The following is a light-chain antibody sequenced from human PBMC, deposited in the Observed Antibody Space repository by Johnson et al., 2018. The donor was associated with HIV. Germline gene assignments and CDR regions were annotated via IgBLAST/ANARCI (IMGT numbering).Light chain of an antibody. CDR2: ENN. CDR1: SSNIGNNF. J-gene: IGLJ1*01. Sequence: QSVLTQPPSVSAAPGQKVTISCSGSSSNIGNNFVSWYQQLPGTAPKLLIYENNKRPSGIPDRFSGSKSGASATLDITGLQTGDEADYYCGTWDNSLNVYVCGTGTKVTVL. CDR3: GTWDNSLNVYV. V-gene: IGLV1-51*02.